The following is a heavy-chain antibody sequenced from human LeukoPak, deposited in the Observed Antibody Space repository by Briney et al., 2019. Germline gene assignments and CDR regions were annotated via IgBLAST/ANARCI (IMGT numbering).Heavy chain of an antibody. Sequence: GGSLRLSCAASGFTFSSYWMSWVRQAPGKGLEWVANIKQDGSEKYYVASVKGRFIISRDNAKNSLYLQMSSLRAEDTAVYHCARGRGSDFWGQGTLVTVSS. CDR2: IKQDGSEK. CDR1: GFTFSSYW. D-gene: IGHD5-12*01. CDR3: ARGRGSDF. V-gene: IGHV3-7*01. J-gene: IGHJ4*02.